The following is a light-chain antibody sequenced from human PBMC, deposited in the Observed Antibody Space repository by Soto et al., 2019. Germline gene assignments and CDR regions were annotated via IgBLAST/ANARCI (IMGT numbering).Light chain of an antibody. Sequence: QSVLTQPPSASGSPGQSVTISCTGTSSDVGGYNFVSWYQQHPGKAPKLMIYDVTERPSGVPDRFSGSESGNTASLTVSGLQAEDDADYYCSSYAGRDNLIFGGGTKLTVL. CDR3: SSYAGRDNLI. CDR1: SSDVGGYNF. J-gene: IGLJ2*01. V-gene: IGLV2-8*01. CDR2: DVT.